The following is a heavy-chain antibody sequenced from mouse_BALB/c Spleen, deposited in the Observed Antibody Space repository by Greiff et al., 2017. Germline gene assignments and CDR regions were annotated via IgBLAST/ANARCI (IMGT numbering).Heavy chain of an antibody. V-gene: IGHV5-6-3*01. J-gene: IGHJ4*01. CDR3: ARDGNYGGAMDY. CDR2: INSNGGST. CDR1: GFTFSSYG. Sequence: EVKLVESGGGLVQPGGSLKLSCAASGFTFSSYGMSWVRQTPDKRLELVATINSNGGSTYYPDSVKGRFTISRDNAKNTLYLQMSSLKSEDTAMYYCARDGNYGGAMDYWGQGTSVTVSS. D-gene: IGHD2-1*01.